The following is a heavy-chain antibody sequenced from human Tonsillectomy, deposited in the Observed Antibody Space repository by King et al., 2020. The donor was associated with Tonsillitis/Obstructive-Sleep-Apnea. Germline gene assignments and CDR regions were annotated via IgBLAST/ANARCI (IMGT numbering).Heavy chain of an antibody. J-gene: IGHJ4*02. V-gene: IGHV1-69*01. CDR1: GGTFSSYS. Sequence: QLVQSGAEVKKPGSSVKVSCKTSGGTFSSYSINWVRQAPGQGLEWMGGIIPIFGTANYAQKFQGRVTITADESTSTAHMELSSLRSEDTAVYYCARAFSDGSGYFYSYFDYWGQGALVTVS. D-gene: IGHD3-22*01. CDR3: ARAFSDGSGYFYSYFDY. CDR2: IIPIFGTA.